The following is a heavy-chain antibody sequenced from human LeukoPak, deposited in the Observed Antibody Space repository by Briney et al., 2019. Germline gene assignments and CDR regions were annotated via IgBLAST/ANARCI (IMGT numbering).Heavy chain of an antibody. J-gene: IGHJ6*02. D-gene: IGHD3-10*01. Sequence: PSETLSLTCTVSGGSISSYYWSWIRQPAGKGLEWIGRIYTSGSTNYNPSLKSRVTMSVDTSKNQFSLKLSSVTAADTAVYYCARDDYYYGSGSQGPLDGMDVWGQGTTVTVSS. V-gene: IGHV4-4*07. CDR3: ARDDYYYGSGSQGPLDGMDV. CDR2: IYTSGST. CDR1: GGSISSYY.